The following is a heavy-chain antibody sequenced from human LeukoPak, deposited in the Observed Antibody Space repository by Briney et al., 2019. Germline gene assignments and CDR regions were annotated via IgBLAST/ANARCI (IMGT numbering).Heavy chain of an antibody. V-gene: IGHV4-38-2*02. CDR2: IQHSGVSYHTGIT. Sequence: PSGTLSLTCNVSGHSISDGSYWGWIRLPPGKGLQWIGNIQHSGVSYHTGITYYNPSLKSRLTVSLDTSKNQFSLSLSSVTAADTAVYYCARAHMATVTTYYFDYWGQGTLVTVSS. CDR3: ARAHMATVTTYYFDY. CDR1: GHSISDGSY. J-gene: IGHJ4*02. D-gene: IGHD4-17*01.